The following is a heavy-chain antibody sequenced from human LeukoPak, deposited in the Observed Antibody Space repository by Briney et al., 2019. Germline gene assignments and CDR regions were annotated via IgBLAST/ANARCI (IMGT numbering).Heavy chain of an antibody. J-gene: IGHJ6*02. V-gene: IGHV3-48*03. CDR1: GFTFSSYE. CDR3: ARDGTGTTYYGMDV. CDR2: ISSSGSTI. D-gene: IGHD1-7*01. Sequence: GGSLRLSCAASGFTFSSYEMNWVRQAPGKGLEWVSYISSSGSTIYYADSVKGRFTISRDNAKNSLYLQMNSLRAEDTAVYYCARDGTGTTYYGMDVWGQGTTVTVSS.